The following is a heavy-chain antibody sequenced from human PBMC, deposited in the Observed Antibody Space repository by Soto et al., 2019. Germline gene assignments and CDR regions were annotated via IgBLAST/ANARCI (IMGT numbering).Heavy chain of an antibody. V-gene: IGHV3-30-3*01. CDR1: GFTFSSYA. CDR3: ARGISRNSNYYYYGMDV. CDR2: ISYDGSNK. Sequence: GGSLRLSCAASGFTFSSYAMHWVRQAPGKGLEWVAVISYDGSNKYYADSVKGRFTISRDNSKNTLYLQMNSLRAEDTAVYYCARGISRNSNYYYYGMDVWGQGTTVTVSS. J-gene: IGHJ6*02. D-gene: IGHD2-21*01.